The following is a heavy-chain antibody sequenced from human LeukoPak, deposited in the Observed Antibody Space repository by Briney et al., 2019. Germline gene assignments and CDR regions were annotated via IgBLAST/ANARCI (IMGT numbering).Heavy chain of an antibody. CDR1: GFTFSSYA. CDR2: ISYDGSNK. Sequence: GGSLRLSCAASGFTFSSYAMHWVRQAPGKGLEWVAVISYDGSNKYYADSVKGRFTISRDNSKNTLYLQMNSLRAEDTAVYYCARVRPPYCGGDCYSNWFDPWGQGTLVTVSS. D-gene: IGHD2-21*02. CDR3: ARVRPPYCGGDCYSNWFDP. V-gene: IGHV3-30-3*01. J-gene: IGHJ5*02.